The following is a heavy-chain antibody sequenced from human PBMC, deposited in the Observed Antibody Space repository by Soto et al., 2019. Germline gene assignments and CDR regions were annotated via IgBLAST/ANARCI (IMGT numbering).Heavy chain of an antibody. Sequence: SVKVSCKASGYTFTYRYLHWVRQAPGQALEWMGWITPFNGNTNYAQKFQDRVTITRDRSMSTAYMELSSLRSEDTAMYYCASSRRYCSGGSCYSYYYYGMDVWGQGTTVTVSS. CDR3: ASSRRYCSGGSCYSYYYYGMDV. J-gene: IGHJ6*02. CDR2: ITPFNGNT. V-gene: IGHV1-45*02. CDR1: GYTFTYRY. D-gene: IGHD2-15*01.